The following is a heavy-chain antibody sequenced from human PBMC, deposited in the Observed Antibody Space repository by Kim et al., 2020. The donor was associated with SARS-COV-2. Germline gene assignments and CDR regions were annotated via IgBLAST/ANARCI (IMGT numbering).Heavy chain of an antibody. D-gene: IGHD3-16*02. Sequence: YEGTVKSRINISPDTSKNQFSLQLSSVTPEDTAVYYCARNRRAVDAFDIWGLGTMVTVSS. J-gene: IGHJ3*02. CDR3: ARNRRAVDAFDI. V-gene: IGHV6-1*01.